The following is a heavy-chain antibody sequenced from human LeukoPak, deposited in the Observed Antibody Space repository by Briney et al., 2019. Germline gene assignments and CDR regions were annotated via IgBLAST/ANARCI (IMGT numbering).Heavy chain of an antibody. J-gene: IGHJ6*02. V-gene: IGHV3-30-3*01. CDR3: ARDKGTGIAVAGTEARNYYYGMDV. Sequence: PGRSLRLSCAASGFTFSSYAMHWVRQAPGKGLEWVAVISYDGSNKYYADSVKGRFTISRDNSKNTLYLQMNSLRAEDTAVYYCARDKGTGIAVAGTEARNYYYGMDVWGQGTTVTVSS. D-gene: IGHD6-19*01. CDR2: ISYDGSNK. CDR1: GFTFSSYA.